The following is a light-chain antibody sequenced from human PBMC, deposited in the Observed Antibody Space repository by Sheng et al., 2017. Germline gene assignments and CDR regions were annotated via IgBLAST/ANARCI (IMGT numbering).Light chain of an antibody. CDR3: QQSYRAPYY. Sequence: AIRMTQSPSSLSASTGDRVTITCRASQGISSYLAWYQQKPGKAPKLLIYSASTLQSGVPSRFSGSGSGTDFTLTISSPQPEDFATYYCQQSYRAPYYFGQGTKLEIK. V-gene: IGKV1-8*01. J-gene: IGKJ2*01. CDR1: QGISSY. CDR2: SAS.